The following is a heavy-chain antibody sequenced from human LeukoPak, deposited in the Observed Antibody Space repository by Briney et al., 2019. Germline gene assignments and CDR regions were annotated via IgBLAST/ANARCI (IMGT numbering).Heavy chain of an antibody. D-gene: IGHD1-1*01. CDR1: GGSIISSSHY. V-gene: IGHV4-39*01. CDR3: ARLTWTNADDS. J-gene: IGHJ4*02. Sequence: SETLSLTCNVSGGSIISSSHYWGWLRQPPGKGLEWIGSRYNTGSSYYNPSLQSRVTISVDTPKNQFSLKLSSVTTADTAVYYCARLTWTNADDSWGQGTLVTVSS. CDR2: RYNTGSS.